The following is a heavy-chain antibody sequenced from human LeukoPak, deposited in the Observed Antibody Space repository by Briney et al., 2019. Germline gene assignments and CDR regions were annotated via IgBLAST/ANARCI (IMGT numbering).Heavy chain of an antibody. J-gene: IGHJ4*02. CDR3: AVDTNNYYGSGSFDY. V-gene: IGHV5-51*01. CDR2: IYPGDSDT. CDR1: GYSFTSYW. Sequence: PGESLKISCKGSGYSFTSYWIGWVRQMPGKGLEWMGIIYPGDSDTRYSPSFQGQVTISADKSISTAYLQWSSLQASDTAMYYCAVDTNNYYGSGSFDYWGQGTPVTVSS. D-gene: IGHD3-10*01.